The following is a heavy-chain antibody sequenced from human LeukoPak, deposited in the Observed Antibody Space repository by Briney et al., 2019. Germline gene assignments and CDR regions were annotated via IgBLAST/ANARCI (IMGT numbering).Heavy chain of an antibody. V-gene: IGHV3-30*02. CDR3: AKDRNSCFDY. CDR2: IRYDGSNR. D-gene: IGHD6-13*01. Sequence: GGSLRLSCAASGFTFSSYGMHWVRQAPGKGLQWVAFIRYDGSNRYYADSVKGRFTISRDNSKNTLYLQMNSLRAEDTAVYYCAKDRNSCFDYWGQGTLVTVSS. J-gene: IGHJ4*02. CDR1: GFTFSSYG.